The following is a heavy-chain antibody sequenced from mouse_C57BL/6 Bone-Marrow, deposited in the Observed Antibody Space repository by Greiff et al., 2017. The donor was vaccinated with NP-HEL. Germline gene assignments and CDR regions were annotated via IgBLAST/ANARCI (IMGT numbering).Heavy chain of an antibody. CDR1: GYSFTGYY. D-gene: IGHD3-2*02. Sequence: EVQLQQSGPELVKPGASVKISCKASGYSFTGYYMNWVKQSPEKSLEWIGEINPSTGGTTYNQKFKAKATLTVDKSSSTAYMQLKSLTSEDSAVYYCARKLRLDYWGQGTTLTVSS. J-gene: IGHJ2*01. CDR2: INPSTGGT. V-gene: IGHV1-42*01. CDR3: ARKLRLDY.